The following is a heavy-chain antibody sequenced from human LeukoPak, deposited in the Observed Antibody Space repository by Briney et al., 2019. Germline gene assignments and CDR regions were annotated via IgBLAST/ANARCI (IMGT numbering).Heavy chain of an antibody. CDR1: GFTFSSYS. CDR3: ARDHHVRGYSGFDLDY. Sequence: PGGSLRLSCAASGFTFSSYSMNWVRQAPGKGLEWVSSISSSSSYIYYAESVKGRFTISRDNAKNSVYLQMNSLRGEDTAVYYCARDHHVRGYSGFDLDYWGQGTLVTVSS. V-gene: IGHV3-21*01. CDR2: ISSSSSYI. J-gene: IGHJ4*02. D-gene: IGHD5-12*01.